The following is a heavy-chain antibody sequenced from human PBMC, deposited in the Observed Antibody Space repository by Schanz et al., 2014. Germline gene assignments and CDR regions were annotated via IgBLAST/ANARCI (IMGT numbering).Heavy chain of an antibody. J-gene: IGHJ4*02. CDR2: ISSSGSYI. Sequence: EVHLVESGGGLVKRGGSLRLSCAASGFTISSYSMNWVRQAPGKGLEWVSSISSSGSYIQYADSVKGLFTISRDNAKNTLYLQMNSLRAEDTAVYYCARDSRPNYDFLTAYYSIDYWGQGTLVTVSS. D-gene: IGHD3-9*01. CDR3: ARDSRPNYDFLTAYYSIDY. CDR1: GFTISSYS. V-gene: IGHV3-21*01.